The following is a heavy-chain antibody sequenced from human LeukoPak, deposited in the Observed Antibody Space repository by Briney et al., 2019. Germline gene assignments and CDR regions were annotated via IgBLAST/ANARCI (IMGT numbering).Heavy chain of an antibody. D-gene: IGHD1-26*01. J-gene: IGHJ6*02. CDR1: GGSISSELYS. CDR3: ARDPAPISGSFFNNYGMDV. V-gene: IGHV4-61*09. Sequence: PSQTLSLTCTVSGGSISSELYSWSWIRQPAGKGLEWVGHIYVSGSTKYNPSLQSRVSISLDTSKNQFSLTLTSVTAADTAVYYCARDPAPISGSFFNNYGMDVWGQGTTVTVSS. CDR2: IYVSGST.